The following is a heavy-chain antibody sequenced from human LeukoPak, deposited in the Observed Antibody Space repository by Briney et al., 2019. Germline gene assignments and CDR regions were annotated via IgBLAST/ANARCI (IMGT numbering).Heavy chain of an antibody. CDR3: AKDPTTYYDSSGYGRYNWFDP. D-gene: IGHD3-22*01. V-gene: IGHV3-23*01. CDR1: GFTFSSYA. CDR2: ISGSGGST. Sequence: PGGSLRLSCAASGFTFSSYAMSWVRQAPGEGLEWVSAISGSGGSTYYADSVKGRFTISRDNSKNTLYLQMNSLRAEDTAVYYCAKDPTTYYDSSGYGRYNWFDPWGQGTLVTVSS. J-gene: IGHJ5*02.